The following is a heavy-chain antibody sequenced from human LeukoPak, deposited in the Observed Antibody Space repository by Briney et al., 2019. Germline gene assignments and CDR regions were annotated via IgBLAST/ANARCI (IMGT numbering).Heavy chain of an antibody. J-gene: IGHJ4*02. CDR2: IKQDGSEK. CDR3: CGSYSPFDY. CDR1: GFTVSSYW. Sequence: PGGSLRLSCAASGFTVSSYWMSWVRQSPGKGLEWVANIKQDGSEKYYVDSVKGRFTISRDNAKNSLYLQMNSLRAEDTAVYYCCGSYSPFDYWGQGTLVTVSS. D-gene: IGHD1-26*01. V-gene: IGHV3-7*01.